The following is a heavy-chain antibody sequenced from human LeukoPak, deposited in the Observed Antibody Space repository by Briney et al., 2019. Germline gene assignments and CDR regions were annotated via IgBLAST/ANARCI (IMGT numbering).Heavy chain of an antibody. V-gene: IGHV3-43*01. CDR2: ISWGGGST. J-gene: IGHJ4*02. Sequence: GGSLRLSCAASGFTFDDYTMNWVRQAPGKGLEWVSLISWGGGSTYYADSVKGRFTIPRHNSKTSLYLQMNSLRPEDTALYYCAKDGYSSGWYRGEYYFDYWGQGPWSPSPQ. D-gene: IGHD6-19*01. CDR1: GFTFDDYT. CDR3: AKDGYSSGWYRGEYYFDY.